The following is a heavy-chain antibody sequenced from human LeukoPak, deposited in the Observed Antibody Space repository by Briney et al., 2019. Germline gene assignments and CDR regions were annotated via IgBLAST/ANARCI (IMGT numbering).Heavy chain of an antibody. CDR1: GFTFSSYW. J-gene: IGHJ4*02. V-gene: IGHV3-74*01. D-gene: IGHD1-26*01. CDR3: ARGVGATPPDY. CDR2: INSDGSST. Sequence: PGGSLRLSCAASGFTFSSYWMHWVRQAPGKGLVWVSRINSDGSSTSYADSVKGRFTISRDNSKNTLYLQMNSLRAEDTAVYYCARGVGATPPDYWGQGTLVTVSS.